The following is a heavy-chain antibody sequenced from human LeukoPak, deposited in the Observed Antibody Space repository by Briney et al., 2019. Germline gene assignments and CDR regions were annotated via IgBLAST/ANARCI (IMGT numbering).Heavy chain of an antibody. D-gene: IGHD3-3*01. CDR3: AKQYYDFWSGPGPLDY. CDR2: ISYDGSNK. CDR1: GFTFSSYA. Sequence: GGSLRLSCAASGFTFSSYAMHWVRQAPGKGLEWVAVISYDGSNKYYADSVKGRFTISRDNSKNTLYLQMNSLRAEDTAVYYCAKQYYDFWSGPGPLDYWGQGTLVTVSS. V-gene: IGHV3-30*04. J-gene: IGHJ4*02.